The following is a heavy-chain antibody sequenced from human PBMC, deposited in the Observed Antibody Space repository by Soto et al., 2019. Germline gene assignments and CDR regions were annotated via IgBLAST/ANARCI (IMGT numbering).Heavy chain of an antibody. Sequence: ASVKVSCKASGYTFTSYYMHWVRQAPGQGLEWMGIINPSGGSTSYAQKFQGRVTMTRDTSTSTVYMELSSLRSEDTAVYHCAAPPQRRGGQNYYYYYGMDVWGQGTTVTVSS. D-gene: IGHD1-1*01. CDR3: AAPPQRRGGQNYYYYYGMDV. CDR1: GYTFTSYY. V-gene: IGHV1-46*01. J-gene: IGHJ6*02. CDR2: INPSGGST.